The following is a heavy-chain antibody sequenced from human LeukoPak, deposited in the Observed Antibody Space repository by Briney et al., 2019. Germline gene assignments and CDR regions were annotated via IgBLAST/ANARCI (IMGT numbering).Heavy chain of an antibody. CDR2: MSPNSGNT. Sequence: ASVKVSCKASGYTFTSYDINWVRQATGQGLEWMGWMSPNSGNTGYAQKFQGRVTMTRNTSISTAYMELSSLRSEDTAVYYCARTNDILTGYYKVYYYYMDVWGKGTTVTISS. CDR1: GYTFTSYD. D-gene: IGHD3-9*01. J-gene: IGHJ6*03. V-gene: IGHV1-8*01. CDR3: ARTNDILTGYYKVYYYYMDV.